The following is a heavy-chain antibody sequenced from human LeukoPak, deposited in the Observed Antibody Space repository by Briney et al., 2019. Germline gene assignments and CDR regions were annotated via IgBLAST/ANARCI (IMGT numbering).Heavy chain of an antibody. Sequence: ASVKVSCKASGYTFTSYYTHWVRQAPGQGLEWMGIISPSGGSTSYAQKFQGRVTMTRDTSISTAYMELSRLRSDDTAVYYCARSVQRYCSGGSCYSNFSPRDYWGQGTLVTVSS. V-gene: IGHV1-46*01. CDR1: GYTFTSYY. J-gene: IGHJ4*02. D-gene: IGHD2-15*01. CDR3: ARSVQRYCSGGSCYSNFSPRDY. CDR2: ISPSGGST.